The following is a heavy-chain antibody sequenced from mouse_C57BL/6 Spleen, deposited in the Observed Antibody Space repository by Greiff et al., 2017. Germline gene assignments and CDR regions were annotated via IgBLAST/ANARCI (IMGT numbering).Heavy chain of an antibody. J-gene: IGHJ3*01. V-gene: IGHV2-2*01. CDR1: GFSLTSYG. Sequence: VKLMESGPGLVQPSQSLSITCTVSGFSLTSYGVHWVRQSPGKGLEWLGVIWSGGSTDYNAAFISRLSISKDNSKSQVFFKMNSLQADDTAIYYCARKGKLLQAWFAYWGQGTLVTVSA. CDR2: IWSGGST. CDR3: ARKGKLLQAWFAY.